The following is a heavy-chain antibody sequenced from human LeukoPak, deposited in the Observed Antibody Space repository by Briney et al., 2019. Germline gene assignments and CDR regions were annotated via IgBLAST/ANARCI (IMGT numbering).Heavy chain of an antibody. V-gene: IGHV1-8*01. Sequence: ASVKVSCKASGYTFTRYEINWVRQAPGQGLEWLGWMNPNNGNTGYAQKFQGRVTMTRSTSIDTAYMELNTLTSDDTAAYYCARGFYYYGLDVWGQGTTVTVSS. CDR1: GYTFTRYE. CDR2: MNPNNGNT. J-gene: IGHJ6*02. CDR3: ARGFYYYGLDV.